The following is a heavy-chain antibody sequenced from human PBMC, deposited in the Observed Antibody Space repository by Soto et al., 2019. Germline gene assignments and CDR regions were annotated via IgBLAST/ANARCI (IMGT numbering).Heavy chain of an antibody. J-gene: IGHJ4*02. CDR2: ISGSGGST. D-gene: IGHD3-9*01. CDR3: ATSFGLRYFDWLLYFGY. Sequence: GGSLRLSCAASGFTFSSYAMSWVRQAPGKGLEWVSAISGSGGSTYYADSVKGRFTISRDNSKNTLYLQMNSLRAEDTAVYYCATSFGLRYFDWLLYFGYWGQGTLVTVSS. V-gene: IGHV3-23*01. CDR1: GFTFSSYA.